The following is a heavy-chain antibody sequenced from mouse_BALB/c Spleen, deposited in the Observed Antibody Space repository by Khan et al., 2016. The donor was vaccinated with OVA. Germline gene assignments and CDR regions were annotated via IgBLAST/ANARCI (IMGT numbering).Heavy chain of an antibody. Sequence: QVQLKESGAELARPGASVKMSCKASGYTFTTYTMHWVKQRPGQGLEWIGYINPSNGYTNYNQKFKDKSTLTAEKSSSTAYMQLSSLTSDYSAVDYGASDGADYRSDGWFSCWGQGTRVTVSA. V-gene: IGHV1-4*01. CDR3: ASDGADYRSDGWFSC. D-gene: IGHD2-14*01. CDR1: GYTFTTYT. CDR2: INPSNGYT. J-gene: IGHJ3*01.